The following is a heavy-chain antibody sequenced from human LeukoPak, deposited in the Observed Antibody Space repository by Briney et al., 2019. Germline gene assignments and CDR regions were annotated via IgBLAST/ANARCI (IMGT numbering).Heavy chain of an antibody. J-gene: IGHJ1*01. V-gene: IGHV3-23*01. D-gene: IGHD1-26*01. Sequence: GGSLRLSCAASGFTFSSYAMSWVRQAPGKGLEWVSAISGSGGSTYNADSVKGRFTISRDNSKNTLYLQMNSLRAEDTAVYYCAKDRAPHSGSTVPEYFQHWGQGTLVTVSS. CDR2: ISGSGGST. CDR1: GFTFSSYA. CDR3: AKDRAPHSGSTVPEYFQH.